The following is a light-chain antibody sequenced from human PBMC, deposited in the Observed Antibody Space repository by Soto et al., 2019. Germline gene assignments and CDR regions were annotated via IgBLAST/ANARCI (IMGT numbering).Light chain of an antibody. V-gene: IGKV1-5*03. J-gene: IGKJ1*01. Sequence: DLQMTQSPSTLFASVGDRVTITCRASQSISSWLAWYQQKPGKAPKLLIYKASSLESGVPSRFSGSGSGTEFTLTISSLQPDDFATYYCQQYNSLWTFGQGTKVEIK. CDR3: QQYNSLWT. CDR1: QSISSW. CDR2: KAS.